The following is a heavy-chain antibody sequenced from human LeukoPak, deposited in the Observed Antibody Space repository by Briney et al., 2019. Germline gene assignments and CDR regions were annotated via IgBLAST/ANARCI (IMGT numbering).Heavy chain of an antibody. V-gene: IGHV4-59*01. CDR3: ARGRNWNNMPYYFDY. CDR2: IYYSGST. Sequence: SETLSLTCTVSGGSISSYYWSWIRQPPGKGLEWIGYIYYSGSTNYNPSLKSRVTISVDTSKNQFSLKLSSVTAADTAVYYCARGRNWNNMPYYFDYWGQGTPVTVSS. J-gene: IGHJ4*02. D-gene: IGHD1/OR15-1a*01. CDR1: GGSISSYY.